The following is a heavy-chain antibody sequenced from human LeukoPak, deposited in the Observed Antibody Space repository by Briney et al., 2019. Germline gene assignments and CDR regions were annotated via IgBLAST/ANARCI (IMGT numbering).Heavy chain of an antibody. CDR1: GGSISSSH. J-gene: IGHJ5*02. Sequence: SETLSLTCSASGGSISSSHWSWIRQPAGKRLEWIGRIYPSGSTNYNPSLKSRVTTSIDTSKNQFSLKLSSVTAADTAVYYCARDNYNSGWSVWFDPWGQGTLVTVSS. V-gene: IGHV4-4*07. CDR3: ARDNYNSGWSVWFDP. D-gene: IGHD6-19*01. CDR2: IYPSGST.